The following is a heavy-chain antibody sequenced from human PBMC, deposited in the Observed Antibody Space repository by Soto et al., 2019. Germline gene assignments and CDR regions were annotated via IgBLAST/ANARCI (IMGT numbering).Heavy chain of an antibody. V-gene: IGHV4-4*08. D-gene: IGHD5-12*01. Sequence: SETMYLTCTVSGGSMSSYYWSWIRQPPGKGLEWIGNIYFSGSTHYNPSLKGRVSIDVDTSSNQFSLRLTSVTAADTAVYFCARSGGYSGYDHFFDPWGHGTLVTVSS. CDR2: IYFSGST. J-gene: IGHJ5*02. CDR1: GGSMSSYY. CDR3: ARSGGYSGYDHFFDP.